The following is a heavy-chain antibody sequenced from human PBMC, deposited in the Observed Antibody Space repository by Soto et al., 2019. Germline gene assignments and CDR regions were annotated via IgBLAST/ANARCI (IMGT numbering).Heavy chain of an antibody. V-gene: IGHV1-2*04. CDR2: INPNSGGT. CDR3: ARELRLHYYYGMDV. J-gene: IGHJ6*02. CDR1: GYTFTDYY. D-gene: IGHD3-16*01. Sequence: GASVKVSCKASGYTFTDYYLHWVRHAPGQGLEWMGWINPNSGGTNYAQQFQGWVTMTRDTSVSTAYMELTRLRSDDTAVYYCARELRLHYYYGMDVWGQGTTVTVSS.